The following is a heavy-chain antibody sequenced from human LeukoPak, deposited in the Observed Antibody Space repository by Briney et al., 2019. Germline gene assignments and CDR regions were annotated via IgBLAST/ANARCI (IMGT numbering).Heavy chain of an antibody. Sequence: ASVKVSCKASGYTFTSYYMHWVRQAPGQGLEWMGWINPNSGGTNYAQKFQGRVTMTRDTSISTACMELSRLRSDDTAVYYCAREGRRDGYNMHYWGQGTLVTVSS. CDR2: INPNSGGT. J-gene: IGHJ4*02. CDR1: GYTFTSYY. V-gene: IGHV1-2*02. D-gene: IGHD5-24*01. CDR3: AREGRRDGYNMHY.